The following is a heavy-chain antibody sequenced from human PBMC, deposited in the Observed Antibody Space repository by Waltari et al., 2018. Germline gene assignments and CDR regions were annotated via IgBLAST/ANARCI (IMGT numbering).Heavy chain of an antibody. D-gene: IGHD1-26*01. V-gene: IGHV1-69*13. CDR2: IIPIYGTP. CDR1: GGSFGTYA. Sequence: QVRLVQSGAEVRKPGSSVRVSCEASGGSFGTYAIPWVRQAPGQGLEWMAGIIPIYGTPNYAQKFQGRVTIAADASTRTAYMDLSSLRSDDTAVYYCAKRIVGGPFDVWGQGTVVTVSS. J-gene: IGHJ3*01. CDR3: AKRIVGGPFDV.